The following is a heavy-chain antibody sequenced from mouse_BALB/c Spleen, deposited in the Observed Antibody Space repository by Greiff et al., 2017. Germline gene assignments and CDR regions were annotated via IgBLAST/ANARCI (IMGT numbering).Heavy chain of an antibody. J-gene: IGHJ4*01. D-gene: IGHD2-1*01. CDR2: ISDGGSYT. CDR3: ARDAVYYGPYAMDY. Sequence: EVKLVESGGGLVKPGGSLKLSCAASGFTFSDYYMYWVRQTPEKRLEWVATISDGGSYTYYPDSVKGRFTISRDNAKNNLYLQMSSLKSEDTAMYYCARDAVYYGPYAMDYWGQGTSVTVSS. CDR1: GFTFSDYY. V-gene: IGHV5-4*02.